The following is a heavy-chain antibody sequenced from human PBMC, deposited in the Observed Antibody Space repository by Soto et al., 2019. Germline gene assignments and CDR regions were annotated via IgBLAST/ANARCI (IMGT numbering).Heavy chain of an antibody. CDR1: GFTFDDHA. CDR2: ISWNGDDI. Sequence: ELQLVESGGGVVQFGRSLRLSCEASGFTFDDHAMHWVRQVPGKGLEWVSGISWNGDDIGYVETVKGRFTISRDNVKNVMCLQMASLTTNDTAVYFCATGLKSDFPRGWGLNSWGQGTLVSVSS. D-gene: IGHD6-19*01. CDR3: ATGLKSDFPRGWGLNS. V-gene: IGHV3-9*01. J-gene: IGHJ4*02.